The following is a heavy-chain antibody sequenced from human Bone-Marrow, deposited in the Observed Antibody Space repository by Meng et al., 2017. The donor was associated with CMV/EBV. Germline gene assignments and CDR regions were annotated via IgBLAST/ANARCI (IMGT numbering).Heavy chain of an antibody. J-gene: IGHJ4*02. D-gene: IGHD2-2*01. CDR3: AKGHIVVVPPALDN. Sequence: GESLKISCAASGFTFSSYAMSWVRQAPGQGLEWVSTITNDGDNTYYADSVKGRFTISRDNSNNSLYLRMDSLRAEDTAVYFWAKGHIVVVPPALDNWGQGTLVTVSS. CDR1: GFTFSSYA. V-gene: IGHV3-23*01. CDR2: ITNDGDNT.